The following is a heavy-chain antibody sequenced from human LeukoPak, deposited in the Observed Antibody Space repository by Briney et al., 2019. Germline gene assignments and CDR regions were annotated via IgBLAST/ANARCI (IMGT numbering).Heavy chain of an antibody. CDR3: ARVPRYCSGGSCRASSFDY. D-gene: IGHD2-15*01. CDR2: IYPGDSDT. V-gene: IGHV5-51*01. Sequence: GESLKISCKGSGYGFTSYWIGWVRQMPGKGLEWMGIIYPGDSDTRYSPSFQGQVTISADKSISTAYLQWSSLKASDTAMYYCARVPRYCSGGSCRASSFDYWGQGTLVTVSS. CDR1: GYGFTSYW. J-gene: IGHJ4*02.